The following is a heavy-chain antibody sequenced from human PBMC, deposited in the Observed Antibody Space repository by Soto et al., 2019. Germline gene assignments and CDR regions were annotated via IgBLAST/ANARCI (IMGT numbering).Heavy chain of an antibody. CDR3: ARHYSSGSRNWFDP. V-gene: IGHV4-39*01. D-gene: IGHD6-19*01. J-gene: IGHJ5*02. CDR2: IYYSGST. Sequence: SETLSLTCSVSGGSINSSSYFFVCVRQPPWKGLEWIGSIYYSGSTYYNPSLRSRVTISVDTSKNQFSLKLSSVTAADTAVFYCARHYSSGSRNWFDPWGQGALVTVSS. CDR1: GGSINSSSYF.